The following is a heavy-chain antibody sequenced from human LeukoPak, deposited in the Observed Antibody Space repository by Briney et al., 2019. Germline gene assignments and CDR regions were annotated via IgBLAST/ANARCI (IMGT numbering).Heavy chain of an antibody. Sequence: GGFLRLSCTASGFAFQDFGMHWVRQVPGKGLEWVSVFSWDGGSTYYADSVKGRFTISRDISTNTLYLQMSGLRADDSGMCYCAKIRRRYSSRHYFESWGQGTLVTVSS. CDR2: FSWDGGST. CDR3: AKIRRRYSSRHYFES. J-gene: IGHJ4*02. D-gene: IGHD3-16*02. V-gene: IGHV3-43D*04. CDR1: GFAFQDFG.